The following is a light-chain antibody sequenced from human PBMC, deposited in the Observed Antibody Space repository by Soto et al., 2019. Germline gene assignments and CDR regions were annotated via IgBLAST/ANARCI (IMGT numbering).Light chain of an antibody. CDR2: WAS. CDR1: QNVLYSSNNKNY. J-gene: IGKJ5*01. CDR3: QQYYSVPLT. V-gene: IGKV4-1*01. Sequence: DIVMTQSPDSLAVSLGERATINCKSSQNVLYSSNNKNYLAWYQQKSGQPPKLLIYWASTREPGVPDRFSGSGSGTDFTLTISILQAEDVAVYYCQQYYSVPLTFGQGTRLEIK.